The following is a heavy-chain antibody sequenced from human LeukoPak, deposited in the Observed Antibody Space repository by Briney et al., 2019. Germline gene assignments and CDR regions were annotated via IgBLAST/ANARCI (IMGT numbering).Heavy chain of an antibody. Sequence: GGCLRLSCAAPGFTPSSNYMTWVRPAPGQGLEWGSVIYFGGTTYYADSVKGQFTITRDNSKNTVYLQMNSLRVEDTAVYYCARGDGVYVYWGQGTLVTVSS. CDR3: ARGDGVYVY. CDR1: GFTPSSNY. J-gene: IGHJ4*02. V-gene: IGHV3-53*01. D-gene: IGHD5/OR15-5a*01. CDR2: IYFGGTT.